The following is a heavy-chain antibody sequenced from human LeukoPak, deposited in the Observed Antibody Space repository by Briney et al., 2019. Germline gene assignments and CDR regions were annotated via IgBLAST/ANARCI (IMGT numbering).Heavy chain of an antibody. CDR2: ISGDGINT. V-gene: IGHV3-43*02. Sequence: GGSLRLSCTASGFNFDYYAMHWVRQIPGKGLQWVSLISGDGINTFYADSVKGRFTISRDNSKNTLYLQMNSLRAEDTAVYYCATLYSYGMDVWGQGTTVTVSS. J-gene: IGHJ6*02. CDR3: ATLYSYGMDV. CDR1: GFNFDYYA. D-gene: IGHD2-15*01.